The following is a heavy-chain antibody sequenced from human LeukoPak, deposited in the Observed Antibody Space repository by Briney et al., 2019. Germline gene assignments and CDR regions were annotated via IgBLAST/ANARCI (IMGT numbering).Heavy chain of an antibody. CDR3: ATIVGAIFDY. CDR2: FDPEDGET. J-gene: IGHJ4*02. CDR1: GYTFTSYD. Sequence: ASVKVSCKASGYTFTSYDINWVRQAPGKGLEWMGGFDPEDGETIYAQKFQGRVTMTEDTSTDTAYMELSSLRSEDTAVYYCATIVGAIFDYWGQGTLVTVSS. D-gene: IGHD1-26*01. V-gene: IGHV1-24*01.